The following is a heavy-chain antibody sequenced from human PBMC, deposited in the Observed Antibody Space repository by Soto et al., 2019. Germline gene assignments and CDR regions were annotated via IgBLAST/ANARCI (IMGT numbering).Heavy chain of an antibody. V-gene: IGHV3-64*01. CDR3: ARYEEGRYSSGWYTY. J-gene: IGHJ4*02. CDR2: ISSNGGST. CDR1: GFTFSSYA. D-gene: IGHD6-19*01. Sequence: GGSLRLSCAASGFTFSSYAMHWVRQAPGKGLEYVSAISSNGGSTYYANSVKGRFTISRDNSKKTLYLQMGSLRAEDMAVYYCARYEEGRYSSGWYTYWGQGTLVTVSS.